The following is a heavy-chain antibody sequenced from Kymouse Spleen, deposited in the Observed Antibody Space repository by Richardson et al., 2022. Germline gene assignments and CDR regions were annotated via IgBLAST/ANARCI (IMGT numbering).Heavy chain of an antibody. Sequence: QVQLVESGGGVVQPGRSLRLSCAASGFTFSSYGMHWVRQAPGKGLEWVAVIWYDGSNKYYADSVKGRFTISRDNSKNTLYLQMNSLRAEDTAVYYCARRGSSSSNRYYYYYGMDVWGQGTTVTVSS. CDR1: GFTFSSYG. CDR2: IWYDGSNK. D-gene: IGHD6-6*01. V-gene: IGHV3-33*01. J-gene: IGHJ6*02. CDR3: ARRGSSSSNRYYYYYGMDV.